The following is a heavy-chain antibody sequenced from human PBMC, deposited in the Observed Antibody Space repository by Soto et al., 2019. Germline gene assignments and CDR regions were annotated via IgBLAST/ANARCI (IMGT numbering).Heavy chain of an antibody. CDR2: IYSGGST. Sequence: PGGSLRLSWAASGFTVSSNYMSWVRQAPGKGLEWVSVIYSGGSTYYADSVKGRFTISRDNSKNTLYLQMNSLRAGDTAVYYCAKVSGSYFHYYYGMDVWGQGTTVTVSS. V-gene: IGHV3-53*01. CDR1: GFTVSSNY. J-gene: IGHJ6*02. D-gene: IGHD1-26*01. CDR3: AKVSGSYFHYYYGMDV.